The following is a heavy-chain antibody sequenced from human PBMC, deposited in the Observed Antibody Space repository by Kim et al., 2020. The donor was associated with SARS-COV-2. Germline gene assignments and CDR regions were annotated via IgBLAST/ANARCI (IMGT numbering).Heavy chain of an antibody. CDR1: GFTFSSYG. CDR3: AKDDSSGYYYSAFDY. CDR2: ISYDGSNK. J-gene: IGHJ4*02. D-gene: IGHD3-22*01. Sequence: GGSLRLSCAASGFTFSSYGMHWVRQAPGKGLEWVAVISYDGSNKYYADSVKGRFTISRDNSKNTLYLQMNSLRAEDTAVYYCAKDDSSGYYYSAFDYWGQGTLVNVSS. V-gene: IGHV3-30*18.